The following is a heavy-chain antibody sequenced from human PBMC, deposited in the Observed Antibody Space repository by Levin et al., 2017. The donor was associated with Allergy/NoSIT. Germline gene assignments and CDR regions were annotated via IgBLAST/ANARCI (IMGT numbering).Heavy chain of an antibody. D-gene: IGHD2-15*01. CDR2: IDWDDNK. CDR1: GFSLSSSGMC. CDR3: ARIRCSGDRCCLVGGMDV. V-gene: IGHV2-70*13. Sequence: SGPTLVQSTQTLTLTCTFSGFSLSSSGMCVSWIRQPPGKALEWLALIDWDDNKYYSTPLKTRLTISKDTSKSQVVLTLSNMDPVHTATYFCARIRCSGDRCCLVGGMDVWGQGTTVTVPS. J-gene: IGHJ6*02.